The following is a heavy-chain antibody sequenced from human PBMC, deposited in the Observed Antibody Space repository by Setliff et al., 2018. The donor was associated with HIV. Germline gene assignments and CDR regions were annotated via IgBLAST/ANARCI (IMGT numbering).Heavy chain of an antibody. CDR1: GFTFSNYA. V-gene: IGHV3-23*01. CDR2: ITSSSSTI. D-gene: IGHD6-13*01. Sequence: GGSLRLSCAASGFTFSNYAMTWVRQAPGKGLEWVSVITSSSSTIYYADSVKGRFTISRDNSKNTLYLQMNSLRAADTAVYYCAKDAFTVSNTWYGGIDCWGQGTLVTVSS. J-gene: IGHJ4*02. CDR3: AKDAFTVSNTWYGGIDC.